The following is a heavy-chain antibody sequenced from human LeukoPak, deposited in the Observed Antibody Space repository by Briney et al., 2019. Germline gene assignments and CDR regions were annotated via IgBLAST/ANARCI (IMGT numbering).Heavy chain of an antibody. CDR3: ASESLAAAGTSWFDP. CDR1: GDSVSKKSAA. V-gene: IGHV6-1*01. J-gene: IGHJ5*02. Sequence: SRTLSLTFVISGDSVSKKSAAWNWLRQSPSRGVEGLGSTWCRSKWYNDYAVSVKSRITINPDTSKNQFSLQLNSVTPEDTAVYYCASESLAAAGTSWFDPWGQGTLVTVSS. CDR2: TWCRSKWYN. D-gene: IGHD6-13*01.